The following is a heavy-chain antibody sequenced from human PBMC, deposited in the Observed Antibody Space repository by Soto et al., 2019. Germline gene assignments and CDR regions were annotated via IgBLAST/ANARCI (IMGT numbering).Heavy chain of an antibody. V-gene: IGHV3-64*01. CDR2: ISSNGGTT. Sequence: EVQLAESGGGMVQPGGSLRLSCVASGCTFSSYDMHWVRQAPGKGLEYVSSISSNGGTTYYGNSVKGRFTISRDNSKNTLYLQMGSLRAEDMAVYYCVRRVSGNYDYWGQGTLVTVSS. D-gene: IGHD1-7*01. CDR3: VRRVSGNYDY. CDR1: GCTFSSYD. J-gene: IGHJ4*02.